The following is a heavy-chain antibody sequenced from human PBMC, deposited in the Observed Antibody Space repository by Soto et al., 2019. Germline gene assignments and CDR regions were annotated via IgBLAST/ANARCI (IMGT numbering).Heavy chain of an antibody. CDR1: GFTFSDFY. D-gene: IGHD2-21*01. CDR3: VRGGGGGQFDS. Sequence: QIQLVESGGGLVKPGGSLRLSCEVSGFTFSDFYMTWIRQAPGKGLEWLSYISPNSNYKQYAESVKGRHTISRDNAKNSLSLQMNSLRVDDTAVYSCVRGGGGGQFDSWGQGTLVTVSS. V-gene: IGHV3-11*06. CDR2: ISPNSNYK. J-gene: IGHJ4*02.